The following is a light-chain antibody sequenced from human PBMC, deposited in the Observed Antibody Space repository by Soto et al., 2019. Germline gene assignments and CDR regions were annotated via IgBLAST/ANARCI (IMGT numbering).Light chain of an antibody. Sequence: DIQMTQSPSSVSASVGDRVTITCRASQDISSWLAWYQQRPGKAPKLLMYAASTLLNGVPSRFSGSGSGTDFTLIISSLQPEDFATSYCQQTSTFPLTFAPGTKVDI. V-gene: IGKV1-12*01. CDR3: QQTSTFPLT. CDR1: QDISSW. CDR2: AAS. J-gene: IGKJ3*01.